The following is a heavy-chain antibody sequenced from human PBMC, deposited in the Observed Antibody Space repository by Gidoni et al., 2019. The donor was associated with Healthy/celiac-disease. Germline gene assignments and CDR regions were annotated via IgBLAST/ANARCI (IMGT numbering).Heavy chain of an antibody. CDR2: ISAYNGNT. J-gene: IGHJ6*02. D-gene: IGHD2-2*01. CDR3: ARVLDCSSTSCYYYYYYGMDV. Sequence: RRGEPAPGQGPEWMGWISAYNGNTNYAQKLQGRVTMTTDTSTSTAYMELRSLRSDDTAVYYCARVLDCSSTSCYYYYYYGMDVWGQGTTVTVSS. V-gene: IGHV1-18*01.